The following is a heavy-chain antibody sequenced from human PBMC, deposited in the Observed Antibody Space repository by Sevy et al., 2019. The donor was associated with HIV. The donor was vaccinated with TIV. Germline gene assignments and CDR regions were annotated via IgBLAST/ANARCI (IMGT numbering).Heavy chain of an antibody. CDR2: IRYDGSNK. V-gene: IGHV3-30*02. D-gene: IGHD1-26*01. J-gene: IGHJ6*02. CDR1: GFTFSSYG. CDR3: AIDLWDNETGPSGYYYGMDV. Sequence: GGSLRLSCAASGFTFSSYGMHWVRQAPGKGLEWVAFIRYDGSNKYYADSVKGRFTISRDNSKNTLYLQMNSLRAEDTAVYYCAIDLWDNETGPSGYYYGMDVWGQGTTVTVSS.